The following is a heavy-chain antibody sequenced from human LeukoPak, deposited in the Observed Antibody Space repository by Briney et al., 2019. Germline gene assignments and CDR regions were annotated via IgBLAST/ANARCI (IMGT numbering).Heavy chain of an antibody. D-gene: IGHD3-22*01. CDR1: GFTFSSYA. V-gene: IGHV3-23*01. CDR3: AQPHCHDSIGYSW. Sequence: PGGSLRLSCAASGFTFSSYAMSWVRQAPGKGLEWVSAISGSGGSTYYADSVKGRFTISRDNSKNTLYLQMNSLRAEDTAVYYCAQPHCHDSIGYSWWGQGTLVTVSS. CDR2: ISGSGGST. J-gene: IGHJ4*02.